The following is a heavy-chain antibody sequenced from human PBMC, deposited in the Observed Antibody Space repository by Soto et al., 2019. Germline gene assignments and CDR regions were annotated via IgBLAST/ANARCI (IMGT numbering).Heavy chain of an antibody. Sequence: SETLSLTCAVYGGSFSGYYWSWIRQPPGKGLEWIGEINHSGSTNYNPSLKSRVTISVDTSKNQFSLKLSSVTAADTAVYYCARGFPVGATYRYYYYGMDVWGQGTTVTVSS. CDR2: INHSGST. CDR3: ARGFPVGATYRYYYYGMDV. CDR1: GGSFSGYY. D-gene: IGHD1-26*01. V-gene: IGHV4-34*01. J-gene: IGHJ6*02.